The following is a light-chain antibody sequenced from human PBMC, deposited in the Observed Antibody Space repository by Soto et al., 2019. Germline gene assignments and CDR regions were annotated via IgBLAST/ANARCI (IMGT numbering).Light chain of an antibody. CDR1: SSHIGNNY. Sequence: QSVPTQSPAPSVTTGQMVTISWSGSSSHIGNNYVYWYQQFPGAASKLLIYNNNQRPSGVPDRFSGSKSATSASLAISGLRSEDEADYYCAAWDDSLRGYVFGTGTKVTVL. J-gene: IGLJ1*01. CDR2: NNN. V-gene: IGLV1-47*02. CDR3: AAWDDSLRGYV.